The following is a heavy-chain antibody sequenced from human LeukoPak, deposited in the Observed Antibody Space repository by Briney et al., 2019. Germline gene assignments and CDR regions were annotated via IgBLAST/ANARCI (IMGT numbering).Heavy chain of an antibody. CDR1: GFTFNNYA. D-gene: IGHD2-15*01. CDR3: AKGVGCSGGTCYSGHGMDV. CDR2: LSGSGANT. V-gene: IGHV3-23*01. Sequence: PGGSLRLSCAASGFTFNNYAMNWVRQAPGKGLEWVSALSGSGANTYYADSVKGRFTISRDNSKNTLYLQVNSLRAEDTAVYYCAKGVGCSGGTCYSGHGMDVWGQGTTVTVSS. J-gene: IGHJ6*02.